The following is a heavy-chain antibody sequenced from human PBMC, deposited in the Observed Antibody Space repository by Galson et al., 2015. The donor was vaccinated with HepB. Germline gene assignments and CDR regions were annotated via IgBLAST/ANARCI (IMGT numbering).Heavy chain of an antibody. V-gene: IGHV3-30*18. Sequence: SLRLSCAASGFTFSSYGMHWVRQAPGKGLEWVAVISYDGSNKYYADSVKGRFTISRDNSKNTLYLQMNSLRAEDTAVYYCAKVESSGYCDYWGQGTLVTVSS. CDR3: AKVESSGYCDY. J-gene: IGHJ4*02. D-gene: IGHD3-22*01. CDR1: GFTFSSYG. CDR2: ISYDGSNK.